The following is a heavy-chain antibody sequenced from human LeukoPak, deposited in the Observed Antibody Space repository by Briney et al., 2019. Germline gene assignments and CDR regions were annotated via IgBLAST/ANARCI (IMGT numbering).Heavy chain of an antibody. Sequence: SETLSLTCTVSGGSISSYYWSWIRQPPGKGLEWIGYIYYSGSTNYNPSLMSRVTISVDTSKNQFSLKLTSVTAADTAVYYCARAGSSGTSWILDYWGQGTLATVSS. CDR2: IYYSGST. D-gene: IGHD2-2*01. V-gene: IGHV4-59*01. CDR1: GGSISSYY. CDR3: ARAGSSGTSWILDY. J-gene: IGHJ4*02.